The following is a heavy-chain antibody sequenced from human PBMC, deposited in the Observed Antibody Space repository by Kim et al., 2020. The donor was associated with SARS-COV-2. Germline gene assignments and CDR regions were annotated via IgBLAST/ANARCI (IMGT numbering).Heavy chain of an antibody. Sequence: GGSLRLSCAASGFTVSSNYMSWVRQAPGKGLEWVSVIYSGGSTYYADSVKGRFTISRDNSKNTLYLQMNSLRAEDTAVYYCARPYGSGSYYTPHFDYWGQGTLVTVSS. D-gene: IGHD3-10*01. CDR1: GFTVSSNY. V-gene: IGHV3-66*01. CDR2: IYSGGST. CDR3: ARPYGSGSYYTPHFDY. J-gene: IGHJ4*02.